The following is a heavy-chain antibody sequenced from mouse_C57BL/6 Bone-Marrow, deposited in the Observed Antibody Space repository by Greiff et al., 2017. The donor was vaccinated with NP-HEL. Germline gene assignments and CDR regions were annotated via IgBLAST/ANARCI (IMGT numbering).Heavy chain of an antibody. Sequence: EVMLVESEGGLVQPGSSMKHSCTASGFTFSDYYMAWVRQVPEKGLEWVANINYDGSSTYYLDSLKSRFIISRDNAKNILYLQMSSLKSEDTATYYCAREGGLRRRTYAMDYWGQGTSVTVSS. D-gene: IGHD2-4*01. CDR2: INYDGSST. V-gene: IGHV5-16*01. CDR1: GFTFSDYY. J-gene: IGHJ4*01. CDR3: AREGGLRRRTYAMDY.